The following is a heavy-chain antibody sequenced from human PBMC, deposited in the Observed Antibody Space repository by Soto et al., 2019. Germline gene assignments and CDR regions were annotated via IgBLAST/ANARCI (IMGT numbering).Heavy chain of an antibody. CDR2: ISYDGSNK. CDR1: GFTFSSYA. V-gene: IGHV3-30-3*01. Sequence: GGSLRLSCAASGFTFSSYAMHWVRQAPGKGLEWVAVISYDGSNKYYADSVKGRFTISRDNSKNTLYLQMNSLRAEDTAVYYCARENIAAAAGNHYFDYWGQGTMVTVSS. J-gene: IGHJ4*02. D-gene: IGHD6-13*01. CDR3: ARENIAAAAGNHYFDY.